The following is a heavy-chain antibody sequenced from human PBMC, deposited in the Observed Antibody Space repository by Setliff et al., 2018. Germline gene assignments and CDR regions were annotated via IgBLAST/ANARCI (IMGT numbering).Heavy chain of an antibody. J-gene: IGHJ6*03. Sequence: PGGSLRLSCAASGFTFSYAWMSWVRQAPGTGLEWVGRIKSKTDGGTTDYAAPVKERFTISRDDSKNTLYLQMNSLKTEDTAVYYCPTDNAGVNGDYADNYFYYYMDVWGKGTTVTVSS. D-gene: IGHD4-17*01. V-gene: IGHV3-15*01. CDR2: IKSKTDGGTT. CDR3: PTDNAGVNGDYADNYFYYYMDV. CDR1: GFTFSYAW.